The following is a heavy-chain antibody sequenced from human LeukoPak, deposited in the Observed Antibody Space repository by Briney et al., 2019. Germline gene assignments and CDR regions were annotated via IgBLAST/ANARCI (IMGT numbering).Heavy chain of an antibody. D-gene: IGHD2-21*02. J-gene: IGHJ3*01. CDR2: IRSKRGGGTT. CDR3: ARDWYYAFDF. Sequence: GGSLRLSCLASGFTFSNTWMNWVRQAPGKGLEWVARIRSKRGGGTTDYAAPVKGRFAISRDDSKNTMYLQMNSLKAEDTAVYSCARDWYYAFDFWGQGTMVTVSS. CDR1: GFTFSNTW. V-gene: IGHV3-15*07.